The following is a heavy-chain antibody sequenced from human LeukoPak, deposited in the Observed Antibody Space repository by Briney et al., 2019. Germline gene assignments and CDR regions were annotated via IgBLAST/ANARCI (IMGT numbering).Heavy chain of an antibody. CDR1: RFSLSTYA. Sequence: GGSLRLSCAASRFSLSTYAMHWVRQAPGKGLEWVSSISASGGSTYSADSVKGRFTISRDNSKNTVYLQVSSLRAEDTAVYYCAKGLQRTTFGVDVCGQGTTVIV. CDR2: ISASGGST. D-gene: IGHD3-3*01. V-gene: IGHV3-23*01. J-gene: IGHJ6*02. CDR3: AKGLQRTTFGVDV.